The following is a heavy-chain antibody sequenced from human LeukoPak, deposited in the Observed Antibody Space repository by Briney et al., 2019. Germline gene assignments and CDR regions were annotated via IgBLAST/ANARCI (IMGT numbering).Heavy chain of an antibody. CDR1: GFTFSSYW. CDR2: IRSDGSKT. J-gene: IGHJ3*02. V-gene: IGHV3-74*01. Sequence: PGGSLRLSRAASGFTFSSYWMHWVRHAPGKGLVWVSRIRSDGSKTYADSVKGRFTISRDNAKNTLYLQMNSLRAEDTAVYYCARAGDYGSGSCAFDMWGQGTMVTVSS. CDR3: ARAGDYGSGSCAFDM. D-gene: IGHD3-10*01.